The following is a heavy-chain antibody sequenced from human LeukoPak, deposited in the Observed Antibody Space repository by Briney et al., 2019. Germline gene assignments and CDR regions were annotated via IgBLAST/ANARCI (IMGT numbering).Heavy chain of an antibody. CDR1: GYSFTSYW. D-gene: IGHD6-19*01. CDR3: VRQSCIGVRLFDY. V-gene: IGHV5-51*01. Sequence: GESLKISCQGSGYSFTSYWIAWVRQMPGKGLEWSGVIYPGDCDTTYNPSFQGQGTISADKSISTAYQQWSSLKASDTAMYNCVRQSCIGVRLFDYWGQGTLVTVSS. J-gene: IGHJ4*02. CDR2: IYPGDCDT.